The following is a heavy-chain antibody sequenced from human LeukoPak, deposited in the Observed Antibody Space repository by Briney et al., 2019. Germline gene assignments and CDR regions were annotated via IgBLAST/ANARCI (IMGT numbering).Heavy chain of an antibody. CDR2: ISSSSSTI. CDR3: TTGYSSSWYGMYYFDY. D-gene: IGHD6-13*01. Sequence: GGSLRLSCAASRFTFSSYSMNWVRQAPGKGLEWVSYISSSSSTIYYADSVKGRFTISRDNSKNTLYLQMNSLRAEDTAVYYCTTGYSSSWYGMYYFDYWGQGTLVTVSS. V-gene: IGHV3-48*01. J-gene: IGHJ4*02. CDR1: RFTFSSYS.